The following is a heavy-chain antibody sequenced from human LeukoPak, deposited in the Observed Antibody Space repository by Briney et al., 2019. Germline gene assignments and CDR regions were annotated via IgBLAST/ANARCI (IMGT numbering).Heavy chain of an antibody. CDR3: AKVPTAMVTNY. CDR2: IWYDGSNK. CDR1: GFTPSSYV. J-gene: IGHJ4*02. Sequence: GGSLRLSCAASGFTPSSYVMHWVREAPGKGLEWVAFIWYDGSNKYSADSVKGRFTISRDNSKNTLYLQMTSLRGEDTAVDYCAKVPTAMVTNYWGQRTLVTVPS. D-gene: IGHD5-18*01. V-gene: IGHV3-30*02.